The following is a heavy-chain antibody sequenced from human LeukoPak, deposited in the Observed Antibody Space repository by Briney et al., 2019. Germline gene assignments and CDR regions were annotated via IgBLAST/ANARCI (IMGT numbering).Heavy chain of an antibody. V-gene: IGHV3-7*01. J-gene: IGHJ5*02. CDR3: AREFCSGGSWTPVCWFDP. CDR1: GFTFSSYW. D-gene: IGHD2-15*01. CDR2: IKQDGSEK. Sequence: GGSLRLSCAASGFTFSSYWMSWVRQAPGKGLEWVANIKQDGSEKYYVDSVKGRFTIPRDNAKNSLYLQMNSLRAEDTAVYYCAREFCSGGSWTPVCWFDPWGQGTLVTVSS.